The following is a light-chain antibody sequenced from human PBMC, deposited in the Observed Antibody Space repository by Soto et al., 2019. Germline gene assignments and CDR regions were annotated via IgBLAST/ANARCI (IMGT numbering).Light chain of an antibody. Sequence: QSVLTQPASVSGSPGQSITISCTGTSSDVGGYNYVSWYQRHPGKAPKLMIYDVSNRPSGVSNRFSGSKSGNTASPTISGLQAEDEAYYHCLSYTRTTIVFGTGTNVTVL. V-gene: IGLV2-14*01. CDR1: SSDVGGYNY. CDR2: DVS. J-gene: IGLJ1*01. CDR3: LSYTRTTIV.